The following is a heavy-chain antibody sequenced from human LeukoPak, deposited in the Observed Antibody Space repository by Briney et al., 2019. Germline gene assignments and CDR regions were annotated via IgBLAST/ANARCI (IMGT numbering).Heavy chain of an antibody. D-gene: IGHD2/OR15-2a*01. CDR3: ARMKVIKGASLDY. CDR2: ISFDESKK. V-gene: IGHV3-30-3*01. J-gene: IGHJ4*02. Sequence: GPXRLSCAASGFSFSKYAMHWVRQAPGKGLEGVAVISFDESKKYYADSVKGRFTISRDNSNNTLFLQMNSLKTEDTAVYFCARMKVIKGASLDYWGQGSLVTVSS. CDR1: GFSFSKYA.